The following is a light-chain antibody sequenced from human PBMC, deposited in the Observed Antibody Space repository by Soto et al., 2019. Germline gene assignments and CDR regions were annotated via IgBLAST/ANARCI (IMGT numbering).Light chain of an antibody. CDR1: QSLLYSSNNKNY. Sequence: DIVMTQSPDSLAVSLGDRATINCKSSQSLLYSSNNKNYLAWYQQKPGQPPKLLIYWASTRESGVPDRFSGSGSGTDFTLTISSLQAEDVAVYYCQEYYDTPYTFGPGTKVDIQ. J-gene: IGKJ3*01. CDR3: QEYYDTPYT. V-gene: IGKV4-1*01. CDR2: WAS.